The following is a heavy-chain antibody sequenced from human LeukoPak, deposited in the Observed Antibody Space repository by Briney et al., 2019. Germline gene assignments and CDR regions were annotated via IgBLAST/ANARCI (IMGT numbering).Heavy chain of an antibody. J-gene: IGHJ4*02. D-gene: IGHD3-10*01. V-gene: IGHV4-59*12. Sequence: PSETLSLTCTVSGGSISSYYWSWIRQPPGKGLEWLGYIYYSGSTNYNPSLKSRVTISVDTSKNQFSLKLSSVTAADTAVYYCAGDYGSGSYRFDYWGQGTLVTVSS. CDR3: AGDYGSGSYRFDY. CDR1: GGSISSYY. CDR2: IYYSGST.